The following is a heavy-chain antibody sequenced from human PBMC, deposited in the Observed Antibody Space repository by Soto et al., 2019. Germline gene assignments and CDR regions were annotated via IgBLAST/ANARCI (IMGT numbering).Heavy chain of an antibody. J-gene: IGHJ6*02. Sequence: QVQLVQSGAGVKKPGSSVKVSCKASGGTFSSYAISWVRQAPGQGLEWMGGIIPIFGTANYAQKFQGRVTITADESTSTAYMELSSLRSEDTAVYYCARASDYGDYEYYYYGMDVWGQGTTVTVSS. CDR1: GGTFSSYA. CDR3: ARASDYGDYEYYYYGMDV. V-gene: IGHV1-69*01. D-gene: IGHD4-17*01. CDR2: IIPIFGTA.